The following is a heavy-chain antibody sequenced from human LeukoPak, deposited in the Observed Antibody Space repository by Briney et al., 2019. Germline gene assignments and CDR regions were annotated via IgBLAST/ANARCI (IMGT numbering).Heavy chain of an antibody. CDR1: GFAFSSCG. CDR2: ISYDGSNK. Sequence: GRSLRLSCAASGFAFSSCGMHWVRQAPGKGLEWVAVISYDGSNKYYAGSVKGRFTISRDNSKSTLYLQMNSLRAEDTAVYYCARVRPGSNFVDFDYWGQGTLVTVSS. J-gene: IGHJ4*02. D-gene: IGHD4-11*01. V-gene: IGHV3-33*05. CDR3: ARVRPGSNFVDFDY.